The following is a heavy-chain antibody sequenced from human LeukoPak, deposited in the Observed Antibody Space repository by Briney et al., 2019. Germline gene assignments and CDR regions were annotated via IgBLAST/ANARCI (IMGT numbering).Heavy chain of an antibody. CDR2: ISWNSGSI. D-gene: IGHD5-18*01. J-gene: IGHJ4*02. V-gene: IGHV3-9*03. Sequence: GGSLRLSCAASGFTFDDYAMHWVRQAPGKGLEGVSGISWNSGSIGYADSVKGRFTISRDNAKNSLYLQMNSLRVEDMALYYCARGDTAMVTGTFDYWGQGTLVTVSS. CDR3: ARGDTAMVTGTFDY. CDR1: GFTFDDYA.